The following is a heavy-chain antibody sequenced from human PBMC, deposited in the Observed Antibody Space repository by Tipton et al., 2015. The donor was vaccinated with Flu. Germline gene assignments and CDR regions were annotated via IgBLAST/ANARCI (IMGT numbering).Heavy chain of an antibody. Sequence: SLRLSCAASGFTFSSYSMNWVRQAPGKGLEWVSYISSSSSTIYYADSVKGRFTISRDNAKNSLYLQMNSLRAADTAVYYCARGRSYDFWSGYYKRVRGFDYWGQGTLVTVSS. D-gene: IGHD3-3*01. CDR1: GFTFSSYS. V-gene: IGHV3-48*01. CDR2: ISSSSSTI. J-gene: IGHJ4*02. CDR3: ARGRSYDFWSGYYKRVRGFDY.